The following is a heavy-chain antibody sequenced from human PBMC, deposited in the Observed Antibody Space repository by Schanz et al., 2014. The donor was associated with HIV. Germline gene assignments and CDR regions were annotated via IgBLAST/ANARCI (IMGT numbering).Heavy chain of an antibody. CDR3: ARDRDMMATIRYHAFAS. J-gene: IGHJ4*02. D-gene: IGHD5-12*01. CDR2: ATPFFGQT. Sequence: QVQLVQSGAEVRKPGSSVKVSCKASGDSFSRHAISWVRXXXXXPPKGVGGATPFFGQTNIAQKFQGRVTITADDSTSTVYMQFSSLKSDDTAVYYCARDRDMMATIRYHAFASWGQGTLITVSS. V-gene: IGHV1-69*01. CDR1: GDSFSRHA.